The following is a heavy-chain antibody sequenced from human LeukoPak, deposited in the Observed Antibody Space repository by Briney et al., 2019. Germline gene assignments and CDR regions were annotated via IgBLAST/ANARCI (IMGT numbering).Heavy chain of an antibody. D-gene: IGHD2-2*01. Sequence: PGGSLRLSCTASGFTFSDYYMSWIRQAPGKGLEWVSYISSSGSTIYYADSVKGRFTISRDNAKNSLYLQMNSLRAEDAAVYYCASASDGRYCSSTSCHPGVYWGQGTLVTVSS. CDR3: ASASDGRYCSSTSCHPGVY. CDR1: GFTFSDYY. J-gene: IGHJ4*02. V-gene: IGHV3-11*01. CDR2: ISSSGSTI.